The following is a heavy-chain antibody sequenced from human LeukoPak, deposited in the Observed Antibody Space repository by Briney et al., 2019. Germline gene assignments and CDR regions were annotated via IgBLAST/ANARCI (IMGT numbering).Heavy chain of an antibody. V-gene: IGHV1-18*01. CDR1: GYTFTRYG. CDR2: ISTYSGNT. D-gene: IGHD2-21*01. J-gene: IGHJ4*02. Sequence: ASVKVSCKTSGYTFTRYGISWVRQAPAQGLEWMGWISTYSGNTNYAQKFQGRVTMTTDTSTSTAYMELRSLKPDDTAVYYCARDSSFLLGVALYYFDYWGQGILVTVSS. CDR3: ARDSSFLLGVALYYFDY.